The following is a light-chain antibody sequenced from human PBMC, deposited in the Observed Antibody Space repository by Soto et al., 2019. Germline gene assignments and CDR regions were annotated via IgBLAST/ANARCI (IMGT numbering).Light chain of an antibody. Sequence: EAVLTQAPGTLSLSPGERATLSCRASQSVRSRFLAWHQQKPRHAPRLLIYAASSRATGIPGRFSGSGSGTDFTLTISNLEPEDFAVYYCQQYDNWPRTFGQGAKVEIK. CDR1: QSVRSRF. V-gene: IGKV3-20*01. J-gene: IGKJ2*01. CDR3: QQYDNWPRT. CDR2: AAS.